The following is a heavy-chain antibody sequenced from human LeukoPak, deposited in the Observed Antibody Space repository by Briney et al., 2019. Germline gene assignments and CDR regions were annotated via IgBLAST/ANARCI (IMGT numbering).Heavy chain of an antibody. Sequence: GGSLTLSGAAYGFTVSSNYMGWVRQAPGRGLEWVSFIDIGGTTYYADSVKGRFTISRDNAKNSLYLKMNSLRVEDTAVYYCAAALAIAVGGTTPGDYWGQGTLVTVSS. CDR3: AAALAIAVGGTTPGDY. V-gene: IGHV3-53*01. D-gene: IGHD6-19*01. CDR1: GFTVSSNY. CDR2: IDIGGTT. J-gene: IGHJ4*02.